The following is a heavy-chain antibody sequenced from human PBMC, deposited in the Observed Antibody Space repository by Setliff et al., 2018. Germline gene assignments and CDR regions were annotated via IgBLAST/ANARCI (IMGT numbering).Heavy chain of an antibody. D-gene: IGHD1-26*01. CDR1: GYTFTSYD. CDR3: AREETLGATLYYYGMDV. CDR2: MNPNSGNT. J-gene: IGHJ6*02. Sequence: ASVKVSCKASGYTFTSYDINWVRQATGQGLEWVGWMNPNSGNTGYAQKFQGRVTMTRNTSISTAYMELSSLRSEDTAVYYCAREETLGATLYYYGMDVWGQGTTVTVSS. V-gene: IGHV1-8*01.